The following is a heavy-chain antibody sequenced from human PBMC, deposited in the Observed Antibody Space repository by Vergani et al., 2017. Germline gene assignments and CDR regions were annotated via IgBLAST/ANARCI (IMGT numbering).Heavy chain of an antibody. D-gene: IGHD3-22*01. V-gene: IGHV3-9*01. CDR3: AKGTYYYDSSGYGRNDSFDI. CDR1: GFTFDDYA. J-gene: IGHJ3*02. Sequence: EAQLVESGGGLVQPGRSLRLSCAASGFTFDDYAMHWVRQAPGKGLEWVSGISWNSGSIGYADSVKGRFTISRDNAKNSLYLQMNSLRAEDTALYYCAKGTYYYDSSGYGRNDSFDIWGQGTMVTVSS. CDR2: ISWNSGSI.